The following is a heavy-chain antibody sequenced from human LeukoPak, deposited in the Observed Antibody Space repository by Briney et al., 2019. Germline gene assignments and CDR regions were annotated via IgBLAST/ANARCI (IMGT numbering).Heavy chain of an antibody. D-gene: IGHD1-26*01. V-gene: IGHV4-4*02. CDR3: TRESGAFSPFGF. CDR2: VHLSGAT. Sequence: ASETLSLTCAVSGGSITTTNWWSWVRQPPGKGREWIGEVHLSGATNYNPSLESRVSMSIDKSKNHLSLEVTSVTAADTAIYYCTRESGAFSPFGFWGQGTLLTVSS. J-gene: IGHJ4*02. CDR1: GGSITTTNW.